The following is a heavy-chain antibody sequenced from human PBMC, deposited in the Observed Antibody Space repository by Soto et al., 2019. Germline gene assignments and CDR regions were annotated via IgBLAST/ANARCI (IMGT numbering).Heavy chain of an antibody. CDR2: ITHEGDEK. Sequence: SLRLSCEGSGLIFAKYGMHWVRQAPGKGLEWVALITHEGDEKHYGDAEKCRFTISRDNDKNTVWLQVDGLRPEDTAVYYCAKARGANNWANYYGLDVWGQGTPVTVSS. D-gene: IGHD1-20*01. CDR3: AKARGANNWANYYGLDV. J-gene: IGHJ6*02. CDR1: GLIFAKYG. V-gene: IGHV3-30*18.